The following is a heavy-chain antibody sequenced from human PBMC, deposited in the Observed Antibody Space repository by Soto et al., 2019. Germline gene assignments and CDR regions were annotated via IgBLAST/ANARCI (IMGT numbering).Heavy chain of an antibody. J-gene: IGHJ4*02. V-gene: IGHV3-23*01. CDR3: AKDQGNGHGYPIFDS. CDR1: GFSISNFV. Sequence: EVQLLESGGRLAQPGGSLRLSCAASGFSISNFVMSWVRQAPGKGLEWISMIRGSGDTTYYADSVQGRFTISRDHSENTLFLQMNSLRAEDTAIYYCAKDQGNGHGYPIFDSWGQGTLVTVSS. CDR2: IRGSGDTT. D-gene: IGHD2-8*01.